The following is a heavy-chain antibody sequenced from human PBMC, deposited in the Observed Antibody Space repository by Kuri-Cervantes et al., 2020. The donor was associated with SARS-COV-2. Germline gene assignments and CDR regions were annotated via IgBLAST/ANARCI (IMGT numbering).Heavy chain of an antibody. J-gene: IGHJ4*02. V-gene: IGHV3-33*08. CDR2: IWYDGSNK. Sequence: GGSLRLSCEASGFTFSSYGMHWVRQAPGKGLEWVAVIWYDGSNKYYADSVKGRFTISRDNSKNTLYLQMNSLRAEDTAVYYCARDLSTVLGEDYFDYWGQGTLVTVSS. CDR3: ARDLSTVLGEDYFDY. D-gene: IGHD2-8*01. CDR1: GFTFSSYG.